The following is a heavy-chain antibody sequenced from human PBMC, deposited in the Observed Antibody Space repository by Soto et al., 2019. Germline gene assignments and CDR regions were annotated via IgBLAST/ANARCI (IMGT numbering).Heavy chain of an antibody. CDR1: GFSLSTSGEG. CDR3: AHRAGLYGNCNGGYFDF. CDR2: IYWDDDK. D-gene: IGHD1-1*01. V-gene: IGHV2-5*02. J-gene: IGHJ4*02. Sequence: QITLKESGPTRVKPAKTLTLTCTFSGFSLSTSGEGVGWIRQPPGKALERLALIYWDDDKRYSPSLKSSLTITKDTSKNQVVLTMTNMDPVDTATYYCAHRAGLYGNCNGGYFDFWGQGALVTVSS.